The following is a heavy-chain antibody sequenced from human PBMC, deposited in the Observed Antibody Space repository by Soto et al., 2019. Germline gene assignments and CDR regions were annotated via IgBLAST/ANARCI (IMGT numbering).Heavy chain of an antibody. CDR1: GYTFNTYY. D-gene: IGHD2-21*02. V-gene: IGHV1-46*02. J-gene: IGHJ4*02. CDR3: ARGGHIAVVTASFDY. CDR2: IHPSGGGT. Sequence: QVQLVQSGAEVKKPGASVKVSCKPSGYTFNTYYLHWVRQAPGQALEWMGVIHPSGGGTTYAQKFLGRVTVTRDTSPSTGFMELSSLRSDDTAVYYCARGGHIAVVTASFDYWGQGTLVTVSS.